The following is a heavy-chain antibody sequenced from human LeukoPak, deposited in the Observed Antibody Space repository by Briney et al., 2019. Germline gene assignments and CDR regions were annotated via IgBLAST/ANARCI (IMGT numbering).Heavy chain of an antibody. J-gene: IGHJ1*01. CDR2: ISASDTYI. D-gene: IGHD3-3*01. Sequence: GGSLRLSCAASGFIFSGAYMTWVRQAPGKGLEWVSSISASDTYINYADSLKGRFTISRDNAKNSLYLQMNSLRAEDTAVYYCARDRSGYFQNWGQGTLVTVSS. V-gene: IGHV3-21*01. CDR1: GFIFSGAY. CDR3: ARDRSGYFQN.